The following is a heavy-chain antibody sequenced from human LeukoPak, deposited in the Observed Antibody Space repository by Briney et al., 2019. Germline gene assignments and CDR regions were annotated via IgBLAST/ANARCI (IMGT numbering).Heavy chain of an antibody. Sequence: GGSLRLSCVDSGFTFTNAWMSWVRQAPGKGLEWIGRIKSKTDGETTNYAEPVRGRFTISRDDSKSAVYLQMNSLKIEDTAVYYCTTDLGTYYHGSQRLIPINYWGQGTLVTVSS. CDR1: GFTFTNAW. CDR2: IKSKTDGETT. V-gene: IGHV3-15*01. CDR3: TTDLGTYYHGSQRLIPINY. D-gene: IGHD3-10*01. J-gene: IGHJ4*02.